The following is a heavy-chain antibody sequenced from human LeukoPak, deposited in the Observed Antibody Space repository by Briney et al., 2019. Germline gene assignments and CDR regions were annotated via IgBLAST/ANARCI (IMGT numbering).Heavy chain of an antibody. V-gene: IGHV3-23*01. J-gene: IGHJ2*01. D-gene: IGHD3/OR15-3a*01. CDR3: AKDWTGTKPFDL. CDR1: GFTFSSYA. Sequence: GGSLRLSCAASGFTFSSYAMNWVRQAPGKGLEWGSGISGSGGKTYYADSVKGRFTISRDNFKNTLYLQMNSLRAEDTAVYYCAKDWTGTKPFDLWGRGTLVTVSS. CDR2: ISGSGGKT.